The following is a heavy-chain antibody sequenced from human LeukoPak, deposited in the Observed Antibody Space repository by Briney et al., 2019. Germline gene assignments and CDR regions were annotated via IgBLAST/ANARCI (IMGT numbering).Heavy chain of an antibody. CDR1: GITFSSYG. Sequence: PGGSLRLSCAASGITFSSYGMSWVRQAPGKVLEWVSSISSTGGTTYYADSVKGRFTISRDNSKNTLYLQMNSLRAEDTAIYYCAKNGDRGAYCTGGTCYPYFYYYMDVWGKGTTVTI. J-gene: IGHJ6*03. CDR2: ISSTGGTT. V-gene: IGHV3-23*01. D-gene: IGHD2-15*01. CDR3: AKNGDRGAYCTGGTCYPYFYYYMDV.